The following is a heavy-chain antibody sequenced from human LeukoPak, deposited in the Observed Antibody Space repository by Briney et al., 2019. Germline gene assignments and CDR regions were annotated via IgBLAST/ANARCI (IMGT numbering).Heavy chain of an antibody. CDR1: GFTFSSYA. J-gene: IGHJ4*02. Sequence: PGGSLRLSCAASGFTFSSYAMSWVRQAPGKGLELVSAISSSGGNTYYADSVKGRFTISRDNSKSTLYLQMNSLRAEDTAVYYCAKLVTTFFDFWGQGTLVTVSS. V-gene: IGHV3-23*01. CDR3: AKLVTTFFDF. CDR2: ISSSGGNT. D-gene: IGHD4-17*01.